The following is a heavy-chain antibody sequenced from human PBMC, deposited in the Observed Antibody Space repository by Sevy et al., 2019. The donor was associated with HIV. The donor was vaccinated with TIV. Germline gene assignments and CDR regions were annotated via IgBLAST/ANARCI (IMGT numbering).Heavy chain of an antibody. CDR1: GGSINSDH. J-gene: IGHJ3*02. V-gene: IGHV4-59*08. CDR3: ARRNDFAI. CDR2: VYYIGGT. Sequence: SETLSLTCTVSGGSINSDHWNWIRQPPGKGLEWIGYVYYIGGTNYKPSLKNRVTISVDRTKNRFSLKLTSVTAADTAGYYCARRNDFAIWGQGTMVTVSS.